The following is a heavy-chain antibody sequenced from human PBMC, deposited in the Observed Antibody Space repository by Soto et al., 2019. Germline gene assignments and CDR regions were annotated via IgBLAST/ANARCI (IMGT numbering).Heavy chain of an antibody. Sequence: GGSLRLSCAASGFTFCAYAMHWVRQAPGKGLEWVALISDDGTNKFYADFVKARFTISRDNSKSTLYLQMNTLRPEDTAVYYCARHLSHLKPGWFDPWGQGTLVTASS. D-gene: IGHD3-3*02. CDR1: GFTFCAYA. CDR3: ARHLSHLKPGWFDP. J-gene: IGHJ5*02. V-gene: IGHV3-30*01. CDR2: ISDDGTNK.